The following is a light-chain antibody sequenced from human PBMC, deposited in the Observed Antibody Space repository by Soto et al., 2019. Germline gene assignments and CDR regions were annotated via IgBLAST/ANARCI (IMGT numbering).Light chain of an antibody. CDR3: QQYGSSSWT. J-gene: IGKJ1*01. V-gene: IGKV3-20*01. CDR2: GAS. Sequence: EIVLTQSPGTLSLSPGERATLSCRASQSVSSSYLAWYQHKPGQAPRLLIYGASSRATGIPDRFSGSGSRTDFTLTISRLEPEDFAVYYCQQYGSSSWTFGQGTKVDIK. CDR1: QSVSSSY.